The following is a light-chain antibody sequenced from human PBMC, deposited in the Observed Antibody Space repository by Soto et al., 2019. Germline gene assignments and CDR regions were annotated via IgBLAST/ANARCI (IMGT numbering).Light chain of an antibody. CDR3: QQYNTYPLT. V-gene: IGKV1-5*03. Sequence: DIQMTQSPTTLSASVGDRVTITCRASQSLNSWLAWYQQKPGKAPKLLIHKASSLGSGVPSRVSGSGSGTEFTLTISSLQPDDFATYYCQQYNTYPLTFGGRTKVEIK. CDR1: QSLNSW. CDR2: KAS. J-gene: IGKJ4*01.